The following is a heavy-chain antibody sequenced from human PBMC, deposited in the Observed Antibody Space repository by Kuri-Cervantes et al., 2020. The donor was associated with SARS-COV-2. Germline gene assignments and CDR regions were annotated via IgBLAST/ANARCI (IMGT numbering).Heavy chain of an antibody. CDR1: GFMFSSYD. CDR3: STIDNSDTDAYDI. Sequence: GGSLRLSCAASGFMFSSYDMNWVRQAPGKGLEWVGRIKSKTDGGTTDYAAPVKGRFIISRDDSKNTVYLQMSSLKTEDTAVYFCSTIDNSDTDAYDIWGQGTMVTVSS. V-gene: IGHV3-15*01. J-gene: IGHJ3*02. CDR2: IKSKTDGGTT. D-gene: IGHD3-22*01.